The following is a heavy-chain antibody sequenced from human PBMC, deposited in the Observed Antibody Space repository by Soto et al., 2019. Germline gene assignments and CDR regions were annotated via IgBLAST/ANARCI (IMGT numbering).Heavy chain of an antibody. CDR2: INHSGST. CDR3: ARTSLELADRWFDP. D-gene: IGHD1-7*01. Sequence: PSETLSLTCAVYGGSFSGYYWSWIRQPPGKGLEWIGEINHSGSTNYNPSLKSRVTISVDTSKNQFSLKLSSVTAADTAVYYCARTSLELADRWFDPWGQGTLVTVSS. CDR1: GGSFSGYY. J-gene: IGHJ5*02. V-gene: IGHV4-34*01.